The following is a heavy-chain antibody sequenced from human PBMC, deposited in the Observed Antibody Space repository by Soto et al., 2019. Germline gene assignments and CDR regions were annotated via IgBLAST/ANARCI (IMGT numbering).Heavy chain of an antibody. J-gene: IGHJ4*03. CDR2: IKQDGSEK. Sequence: GGSLRLSCAASGFTFSSYWLSWVRSAPGKGLEGVANIKQDGSEKYYVDSVKGRFTISRDNAKNSLYLQMNSLRAEDTAVYYCASTLQPTAYGDYCPIECCGQGTRGAV. D-gene: IGHD4-17*01. V-gene: IGHV3-7*03. CDR3: ASTLQPTAYGDYCPIEC. CDR1: GFTFSSYW.